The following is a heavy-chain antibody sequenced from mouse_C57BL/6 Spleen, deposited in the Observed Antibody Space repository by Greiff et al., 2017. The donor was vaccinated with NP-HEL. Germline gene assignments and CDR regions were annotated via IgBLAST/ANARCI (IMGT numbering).Heavy chain of an antibody. CDR1: GYSFTGYY. V-gene: IGHV1-42*01. J-gene: IGHJ2*01. Sequence: VQLQQSGPELVKPGASVKISCKASGYSFTGYYMNWVKQSPETSLEWIGEINPSTGGTTYNQKFKAKATLTVDKSSSTAYMQLKSLTSEDSAVYYCARNYYGSSYYFDYWGQGTTLTVSS. CDR2: INPSTGGT. D-gene: IGHD1-1*01. CDR3: ARNYYGSSYYFDY.